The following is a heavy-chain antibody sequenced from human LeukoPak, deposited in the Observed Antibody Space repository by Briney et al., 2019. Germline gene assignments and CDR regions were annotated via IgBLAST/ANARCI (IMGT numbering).Heavy chain of an antibody. V-gene: IGHV4-39*01. CDR3: ARQISDYYYYYIDV. D-gene: IGHD3-10*01. CDR2: IYNTDST. J-gene: IGHJ6*03. CDR1: GGSISSTSYY. Sequence: SETMSLTCSVSGGSISSTSYYWGWIRQPPGKGLEWIGSIYNTDSTYYNPSLKSRVSISADTSRNQCSLKLSSVTAADTAVYYCARQISDYYYYYIDVWGQGTTVTVSS.